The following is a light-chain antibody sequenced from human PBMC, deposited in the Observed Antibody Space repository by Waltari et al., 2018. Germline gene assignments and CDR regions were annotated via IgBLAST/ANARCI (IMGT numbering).Light chain of an antibody. CDR2: WAS. J-gene: IGKJ1*01. Sequence: DIVMTQSPDSLAVSLGERATINCKSSQSVLYSVNNKNYLAWCQQKPGQPPKLLIYWASARESGVHDRFSGSGSGTDFTLTITSLQAEDVAVYYCHQYSTTPWTFGQGTKVEI. CDR3: HQYSTTPWT. CDR1: QSVLYSVNNKNY. V-gene: IGKV4-1*01.